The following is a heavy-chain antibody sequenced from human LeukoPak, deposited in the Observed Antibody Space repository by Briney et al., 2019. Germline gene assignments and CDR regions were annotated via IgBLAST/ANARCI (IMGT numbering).Heavy chain of an antibody. D-gene: IGHD3-3*01. V-gene: IGHV1-2*02. Sequence: ASVKVSCKASGYTFTGYYMHWVRQAPGQGLEWMGWINPNSGGTNYAQKLQGRVTMTTDTSTSTAYMELRSLRSDDTAVYYCARDLEYYYYYYYMDVWGKGTTVTVSS. CDR1: GYTFTGYY. CDR3: ARDLEYYYYYYYMDV. CDR2: INPNSGGT. J-gene: IGHJ6*03.